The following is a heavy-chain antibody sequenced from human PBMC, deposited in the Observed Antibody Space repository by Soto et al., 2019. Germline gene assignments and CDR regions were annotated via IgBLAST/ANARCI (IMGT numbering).Heavy chain of an antibody. CDR1: GGSISSGGYP. J-gene: IGHJ4*02. CDR3: ARAQWLVLDY. D-gene: IGHD6-19*01. V-gene: IGHV4-30-2*01. CDR2: IYHSGST. Sequence: SETLSLTCTVSGGSISSGGYPWSWIRQPPGKGLEWIGYIYHSGSTYYNPSLKSRVTISLDRSKNHFPLKLSSVSAADTAVYYCARAQWLVLDYWGQGTLVTVSS.